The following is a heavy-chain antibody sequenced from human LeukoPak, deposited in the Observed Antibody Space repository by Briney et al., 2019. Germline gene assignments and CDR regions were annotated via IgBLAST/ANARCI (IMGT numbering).Heavy chain of an antibody. D-gene: IGHD3-10*01. CDR3: ARLPYGSGSYYQWSPAYYFDY. CDR2: NRVYNGNT. J-gene: IGHJ4*02. Sequence: GASVKVSSKVSGHTFPLYGIRWARHAPGQGLGWMGWNRVYNGNTNYAQKLQGRVTMTTDTSTSTAYMELRSLRSDDTAVYYCARLPYGSGSYYQWSPAYYFDYWGQGTLVTVSS. V-gene: IGHV1-18*01. CDR1: GHTFPLYG.